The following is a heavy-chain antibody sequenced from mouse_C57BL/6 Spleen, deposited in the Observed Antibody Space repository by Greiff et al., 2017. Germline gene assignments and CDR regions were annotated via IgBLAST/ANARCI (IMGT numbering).Heavy chain of an antibody. CDR3: ARKGTTVDFDY. J-gene: IGHJ2*01. Sequence: QVQLQQSGPGLVQPSQSLSITCTVSGFSLTSYGVHWVRQSPGKGLEWLGVIWSGGSKDYNAAFISRLSISKDNSKSQVFFKMNSLQADDTAIYYCARKGTTVDFDYWGQGTTLTVSS. D-gene: IGHD1-1*01. CDR2: IWSGGSK. CDR1: GFSLTSYG. V-gene: IGHV2-2*01.